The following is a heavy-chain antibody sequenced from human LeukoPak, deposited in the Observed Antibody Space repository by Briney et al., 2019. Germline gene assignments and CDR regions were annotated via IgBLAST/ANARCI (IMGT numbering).Heavy chain of an antibody. J-gene: IGHJ4*02. V-gene: IGHV1-46*01. CDR1: GYSFINYY. CDR3: ARGRAAPGTGLEDY. D-gene: IGHD6-13*01. CDR2: INPSRNTT. Sequence: ASVKVSCKTFGYSFINYYIHWVRQAPGEGLEWMGAINPSRNTTNYAQRFQGGVTITRDTSTATAYMEMSSLRSEDTALYYCARGRAAPGTGLEDYWGQGTLVAVSS.